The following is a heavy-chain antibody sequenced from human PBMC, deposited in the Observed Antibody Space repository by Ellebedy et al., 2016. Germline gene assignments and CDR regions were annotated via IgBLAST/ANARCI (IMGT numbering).Heavy chain of an antibody. CDR3: ATGGDYYGSGSIFDY. D-gene: IGHD3-10*01. CDR1: GYTFTGYY. Sequence: ASVKVSCKASGYTFTGYYMHWVRQAPGQGLEWMGWINPNSGGTNYAQKFQGWVTMTRDTSISTAYMELSRLRSDNTAVYYCATGGDYYGSGSIFDYWGQGTLVTVSS. J-gene: IGHJ4*02. V-gene: IGHV1-2*04. CDR2: INPNSGGT.